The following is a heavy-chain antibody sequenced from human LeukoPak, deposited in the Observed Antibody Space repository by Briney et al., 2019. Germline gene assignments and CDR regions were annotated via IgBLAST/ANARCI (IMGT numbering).Heavy chain of an antibody. J-gene: IGHJ4*02. CDR3: ARAPYCSGGSCIDY. Sequence: KSSETLSLTCTVSGASISSSDSYWSWIRQPPGKGLEWIGEINHSGSTNYNPSLKSRVTISVDTSKNQFSLKLSSVTAADTAVYYCARAPYCSGGSCIDYWGQGTLVTVSS. V-gene: IGHV4-39*07. CDR2: INHSGST. CDR1: GASISSSDSY. D-gene: IGHD2-15*01.